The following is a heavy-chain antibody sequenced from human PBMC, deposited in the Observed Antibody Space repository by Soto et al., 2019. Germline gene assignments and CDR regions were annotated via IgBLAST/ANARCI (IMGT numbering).Heavy chain of an antibody. Sequence: PGGSLRLSCAASGFTFSSYAMSWVRQAPGEGLEWVSSISGSSSYIYYADSVKGRFTISGDNAKNSLYLQMNSLRAEDTAVYYCARDPGYCSGGSCYSAAFDIWGQGTMVTVSS. CDR1: GFTFSSYA. D-gene: IGHD2-15*01. CDR3: ARDPGYCSGGSCYSAAFDI. CDR2: ISGSSSYI. J-gene: IGHJ3*02. V-gene: IGHV3-21*01.